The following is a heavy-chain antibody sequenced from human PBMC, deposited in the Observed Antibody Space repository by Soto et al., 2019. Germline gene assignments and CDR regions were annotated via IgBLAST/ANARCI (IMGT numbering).Heavy chain of an antibody. CDR2: ISSDESNK. J-gene: IGHJ4*02. CDR3: AKDQNVLRFLEWLTALDY. Sequence: GGSLRLSCAASGFTFSSQGMHWVRQAPGKGLEWVAVISSDESNKYYGDSVKGRFTISRDNSKNTLYLHMNSLRIEDTAVYYCAKDQNVLRFLEWLTALDYWGQGT. CDR1: GFTFSSQG. D-gene: IGHD3-3*01. V-gene: IGHV3-30*18.